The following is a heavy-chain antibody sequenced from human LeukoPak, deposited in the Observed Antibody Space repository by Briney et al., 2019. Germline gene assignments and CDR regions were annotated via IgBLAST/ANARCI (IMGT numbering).Heavy chain of an antibody. D-gene: IGHD6-13*01. CDR3: ARGRGLAAAGTNYMDV. Sequence: SQTLSLTCTVSGGSISSDDYYWRWIPQPPGKGLVWIGYNYYSGSSYYNPSLKSRVTISVDTSKNQFSLKLSSVTAADTAVYYCARGRGLAAAGTNYMDVWGKGTTVTVSS. CDR1: GGSISSDDYY. V-gene: IGHV4-30-4*08. J-gene: IGHJ6*03. CDR2: NYYSGSS.